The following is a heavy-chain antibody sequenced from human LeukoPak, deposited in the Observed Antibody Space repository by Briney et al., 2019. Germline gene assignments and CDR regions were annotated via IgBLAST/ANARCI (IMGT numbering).Heavy chain of an antibody. Sequence: PGGSLRLSCTASGFNFGDYAMSWVRQAPGKGLEWVGFFRSKAYGGTAEYAASVKGRLTISRDDSKSIAYLQMNSLKTEDTAVYYCITGSYSPNFDYWGQGTLVTVSS. CDR2: FRSKAYGGTA. J-gene: IGHJ4*02. V-gene: IGHV3-49*04. D-gene: IGHD3-10*01. CDR3: ITGSYSPNFDY. CDR1: GFNFGDYA.